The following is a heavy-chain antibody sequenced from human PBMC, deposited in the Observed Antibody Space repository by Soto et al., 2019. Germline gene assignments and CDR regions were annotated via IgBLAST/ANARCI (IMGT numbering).Heavy chain of an antibody. CDR1: GYSFTSYW. CDR2: IYPFYSDT. J-gene: IGHJ5*02. D-gene: IGHD1-26*01. Sequence: GESLKISCKGSGYSFTSYWICWVRQMPVKGLEFMGIIYPFYSDTRYSPSFQGHVTISSYKSIRPSYLQLISLKASDTAMYYCARPQLGGSYTDGWFDPWGQGTLVTVSX. V-gene: IGHV5-51*01. CDR3: ARPQLGGSYTDGWFDP.